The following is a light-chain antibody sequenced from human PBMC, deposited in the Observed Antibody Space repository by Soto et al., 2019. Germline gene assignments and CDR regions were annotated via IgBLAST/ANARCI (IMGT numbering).Light chain of an antibody. CDR3: QQRSSWPFT. Sequence: EIVMTQSPATLSVSPGERATLSCRASQSVSSNLAWYQQKPDQAPRLLIYGASTRATGIPARFSGSGSGTEFTLTISSLEPEDFAVYYCQQRSSWPFTFGPGTKVDIK. V-gene: IGKV3-15*01. CDR1: QSVSSN. J-gene: IGKJ3*01. CDR2: GAS.